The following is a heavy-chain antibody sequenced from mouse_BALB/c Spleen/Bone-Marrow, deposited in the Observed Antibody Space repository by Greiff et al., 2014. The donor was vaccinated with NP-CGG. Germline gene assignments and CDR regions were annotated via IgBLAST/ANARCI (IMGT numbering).Heavy chain of an antibody. CDR2: INPSTDYT. V-gene: IGHV1-7*01. CDR1: GYTFTSYW. Sequence: VHLVESGAELAKPGASVKMSCKASGYTFTSYWMHWVKRRPGQGLEWIGYINPSTDYTEYNQKFKDKATLTADKSSSTAYMQLSSLTSEDSAVYYCARRKFGNHGFAYWGQGTLVTVSA. J-gene: IGHJ3*01. D-gene: IGHD2-10*02. CDR3: ARRKFGNHGFAY.